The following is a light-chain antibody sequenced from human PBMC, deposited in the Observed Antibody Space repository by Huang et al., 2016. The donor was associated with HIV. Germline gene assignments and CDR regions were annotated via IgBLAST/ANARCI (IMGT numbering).Light chain of an antibody. V-gene: IGKV3-15*01. CDR1: QSVSSN. CDR2: GAS. Sequence: EILMTQSPATLSVSPGERATLSCRASQSVSSNLAWYQQKPGQAPRLLIYGASTRATGIPARFSGSGSGTDFTLTVSSLQSEEFAVYYCQQCNNWPLSFGGGTKVEIK. J-gene: IGKJ4*01. CDR3: QQCNNWPLS.